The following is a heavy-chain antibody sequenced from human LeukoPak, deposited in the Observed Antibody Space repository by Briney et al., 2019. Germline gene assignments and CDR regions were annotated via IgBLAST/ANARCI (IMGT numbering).Heavy chain of an antibody. D-gene: IGHD6-19*01. CDR1: GFTFSSHS. CDR2: ISRSSSTI. V-gene: IGHV3-48*01. Sequence: PGGSLRLSCAASGFTFSSHSMNWVRQAPGKGLEWVSYISRSSSTIYYADSVKGRFTISRDNAKSSLFLQMNSLRAEDTAVYYCTTFLSSANFVYGDWGQGTLVTVSS. J-gene: IGHJ4*02. CDR3: TTFLSSANFVYGD.